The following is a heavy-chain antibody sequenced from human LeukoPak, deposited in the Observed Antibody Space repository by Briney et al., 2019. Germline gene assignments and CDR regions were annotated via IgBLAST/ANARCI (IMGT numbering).Heavy chain of an antibody. Sequence: GGSLRLSCAASRFTFRNYAMHWVRQAPGKGLEWLAVISSDGTNKDYADSVKGRFSISRDNSKNTLYLQMNRLRADDTAVYYCARDRSQEFDPWGQGTLITVSS. V-gene: IGHV3-30*04. CDR3: ARDRSQEFDP. CDR1: RFTFRNYA. J-gene: IGHJ5*02. D-gene: IGHD3-10*01. CDR2: ISSDGTNK.